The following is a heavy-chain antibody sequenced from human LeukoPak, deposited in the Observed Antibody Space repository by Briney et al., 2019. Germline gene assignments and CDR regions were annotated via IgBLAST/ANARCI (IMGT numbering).Heavy chain of an antibody. CDR1: GGSIRSYY. D-gene: IGHD5-24*01. V-gene: IGHV4-59*08. Sequence: PSETLSLTCTVSGGSIRSYYWNWIRQPPGKGLEWIGYIYYTGSTKYNPSLKSRLTISVDTSKNQFSLKLSSETAADTAVYYCARGGYNLDAFDVWGQGTMVTVSS. CDR2: IYYTGST. J-gene: IGHJ3*01. CDR3: ARGGYNLDAFDV.